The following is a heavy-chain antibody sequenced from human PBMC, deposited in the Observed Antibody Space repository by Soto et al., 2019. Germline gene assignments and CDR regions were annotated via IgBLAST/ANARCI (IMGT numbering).Heavy chain of an antibody. CDR1: GFTFRNYK. J-gene: IGHJ4*02. V-gene: IGHV3-48*01. D-gene: IGHD3-10*01. CDR2: ISIGSSSM. CDR3: AKDMVRGVIPPILDY. Sequence: GGSLRLSCEASGFTFRNYKMNWVRQAPGKGLEWVSQISIGSSSMDYADSVKGRFTISRDNAKNSLYLQMNSLRAEDTAVYYCAKDMVRGVIPPILDYRGQGTLVTVSS.